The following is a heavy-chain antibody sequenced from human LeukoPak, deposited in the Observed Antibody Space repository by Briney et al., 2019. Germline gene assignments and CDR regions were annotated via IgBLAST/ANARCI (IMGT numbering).Heavy chain of an antibody. J-gene: IGHJ4*02. CDR2: ISASGSAT. V-gene: IGHV3-23*01. CDR3: AKLRPYQLLYCDY. CDR1: GFIFSNYG. Sequence: GGSLRLSCAASGFIFSNYGMNWVRQAPGKGLEWVAAISASGSATSYADSVRGRFTISRDNSKSTTYLQMNSLRAEDTAVYYCAKLRPYQLLYCDYWGQGTLVTVSS. D-gene: IGHD2-2*01.